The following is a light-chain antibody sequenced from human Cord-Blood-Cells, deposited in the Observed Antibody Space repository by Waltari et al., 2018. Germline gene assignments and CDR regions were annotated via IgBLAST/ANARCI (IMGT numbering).Light chain of an antibody. CDR3: AAWDDSLNGYV. CDR2: RNN. V-gene: IGLV1-44*01. J-gene: IGLJ1*01. Sequence: QSVLTQPPSASGTPGQRVTISCSGSSSNLGSNTVNWYQPLPGTAPKLLIYRNNQRPSGVPDRFSGSKSGTSASLAISGLQAEDEADYYCAAWDDSLNGYVFGTGTKVTVL. CDR1: SSNLGSNT.